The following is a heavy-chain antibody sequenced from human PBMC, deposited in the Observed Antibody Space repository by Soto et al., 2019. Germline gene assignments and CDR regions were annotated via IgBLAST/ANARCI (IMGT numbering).Heavy chain of an antibody. V-gene: IGHV1-69*12. CDR3: AREGHYCSGGSCYSRGWFDP. CDR1: GGTFSSYA. J-gene: IGHJ5*02. D-gene: IGHD2-15*01. CDR2: IIPIFGTA. Sequence: QVQLVQSGAEVKKPGSSVKVSCKASGGTFSSYAISWVRQAPGQGLEWMGGIIPIFGTANYAQKVQGRVTLTADESTSTAYMELSSLRSEDTAVYYCAREGHYCSGGSCYSRGWFDPWGQGTLVTVSS.